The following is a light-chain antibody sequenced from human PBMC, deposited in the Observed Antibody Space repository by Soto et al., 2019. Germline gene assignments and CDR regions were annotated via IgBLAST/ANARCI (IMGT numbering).Light chain of an antibody. CDR1: QSVLYSSNNKNY. J-gene: IGKJ1*01. Sequence: DIVMTQSPDSLAVSLGERATINCKSSQSVLYSSNNKNYLAWYQQKLGQPPKLLIYWASTRESGVPDRFSGSGSVTDFTLTISSLQAEDVAVYYCQQYYSTHPTFGQGTNVEIK. CDR2: WAS. CDR3: QQYYSTHPT. V-gene: IGKV4-1*01.